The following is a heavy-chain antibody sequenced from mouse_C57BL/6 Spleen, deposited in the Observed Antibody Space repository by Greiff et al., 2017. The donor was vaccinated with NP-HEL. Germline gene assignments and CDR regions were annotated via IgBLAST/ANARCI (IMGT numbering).Heavy chain of an antibody. CDR1: GYTFTSYD. J-gene: IGHJ1*03. CDR3: ARGDGSSYWYFDV. V-gene: IGHV1-85*01. Sequence: VQLHQSGPELVKPGASVKLSCKASGYTFTSYDINWVKQRPGQGLEWIGWIYPRDGSTKYNEKFKGKATLTVDTSSSTAYMELHSLTSEDSAVYFCARGDGSSYWYFDVWGTGTTVTVSS. CDR2: IYPRDGST. D-gene: IGHD1-1*01.